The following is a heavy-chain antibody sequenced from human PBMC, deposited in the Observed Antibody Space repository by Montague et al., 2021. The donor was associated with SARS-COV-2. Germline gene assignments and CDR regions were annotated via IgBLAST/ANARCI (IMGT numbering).Heavy chain of an antibody. V-gene: IGHV4-59*02. Sequence: SETLSLTCSVSGDSVNRNYWSWVRQPPGKGLEWLGYIFYSGSTYNPPPNSRGTMSPDTSKNHFSLNLIAVTAADTAAYYCAKASRGYGGDFDSWGQGTLVIVSS. J-gene: IGHJ4*02. CDR3: AKASRGYGGDFDS. CDR2: IFYSGST. CDR1: GDSVNRNY. D-gene: IGHD4-23*01.